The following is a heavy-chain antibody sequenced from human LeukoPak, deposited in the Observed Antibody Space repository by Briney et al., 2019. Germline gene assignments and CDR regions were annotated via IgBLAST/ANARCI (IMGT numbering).Heavy chain of an antibody. CDR2: ISNTGFSA. Sequence: GGSLRLSCAASGFPFTTYAMSWVRQAPGKGLEWVSSISNTGFSAYYADSVRGRFTISRDNSKSTLYLQMNSLRAGDTALYYCAKEKDSGTWLGYDYWGQATLVTVSS. J-gene: IGHJ4*02. CDR1: GFPFTTYA. V-gene: IGHV3-23*01. CDR3: AKEKDSGTWLGYDY. D-gene: IGHD6-13*01.